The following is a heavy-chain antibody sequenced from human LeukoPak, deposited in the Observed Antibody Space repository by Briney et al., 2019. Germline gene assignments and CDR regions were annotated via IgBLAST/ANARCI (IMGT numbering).Heavy chain of an antibody. D-gene: IGHD3-10*01. V-gene: IGHV3-23*01. CDR3: AKNGYYYGSGSYCNALDFDY. Sequence: GGSLRLSCAASGFTFSSYAMSWVRQAPGKGLEWVSAISGSGGSTYYADSVKGRFTISRDNSKNTLYLQMNSLRAEDTAVYYCAKNGYYYGSGSYCNALDFDYWGQGTLVTVSS. CDR1: GFTFSSYA. J-gene: IGHJ4*02. CDR2: ISGSGGST.